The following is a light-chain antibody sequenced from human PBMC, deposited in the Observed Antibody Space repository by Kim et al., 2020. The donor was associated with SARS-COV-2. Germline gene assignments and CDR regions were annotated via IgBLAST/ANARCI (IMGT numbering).Light chain of an antibody. CDR1: QSVHTH. J-gene: IGKJ1*01. CDR2: GAS. CDR3: QHYSQWPWT. Sequence: LSPGEGATLSCRASQSVHTHLAWYQQRPGLTPRPLISGASTRAPGVPARFSGSGFGTEFTLTITSLQSEDFVVYYCQHYSQWPWTFGRGTKVDIK. V-gene: IGKV3-15*01.